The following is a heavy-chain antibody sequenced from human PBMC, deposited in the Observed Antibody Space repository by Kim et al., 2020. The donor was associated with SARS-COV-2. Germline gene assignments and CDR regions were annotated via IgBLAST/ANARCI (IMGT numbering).Heavy chain of an antibody. V-gene: IGHV1-18*01. CDR1: GYTFTSYG. D-gene: IGHD2-21*02. Sequence: ASVKVSCKASGYTFTSYGISWVRQAPGQGLEWMGWISAYNGNTNYAQKLQGRVTMTTDTSTSTAYMELRSLRSDDTAVYYCARDRGAVSDRSNWFDPWGQGTLITVSS. J-gene: IGHJ5*02. CDR3: ARDRGAVSDRSNWFDP. CDR2: ISAYNGNT.